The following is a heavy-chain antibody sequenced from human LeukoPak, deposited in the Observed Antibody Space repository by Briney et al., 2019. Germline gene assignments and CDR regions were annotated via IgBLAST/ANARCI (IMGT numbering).Heavy chain of an antibody. J-gene: IGHJ4*02. CDR3: AKAPVTSCRGAFCYPFDY. CDR1: GFTFSSYG. CDR2: ISGSGGST. V-gene: IGHV3-23*01. Sequence: GGSLRLSCAASGFTFSSYGMSWVRQAPGKGLEWVSAISGSGGSTYYADFVKGRFTISRDTSRSTLYLQMNSLRAEDAAVYYCAKAPVTSCRGAFCYPFDYWGQGTLVTVSS. D-gene: IGHD2-15*01.